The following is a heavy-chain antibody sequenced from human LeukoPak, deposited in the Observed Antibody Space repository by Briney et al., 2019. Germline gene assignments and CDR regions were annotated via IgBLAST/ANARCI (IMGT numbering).Heavy chain of an antibody. D-gene: IGHD1-26*01. Sequence: SETLSLTCDVSGGSISRTNWWSWVRQSPGQGLEWIGEISLSGRTNYNPSLQSRVTMSLDESKNQLSLDLASVTAADTAVYYCARESGAFSPFGYWGQGTLVTVHS. V-gene: IGHV4-4*02. J-gene: IGHJ4*02. CDR3: ARESGAFSPFGY. CDR2: ISLSGRT. CDR1: GGSISRTNW.